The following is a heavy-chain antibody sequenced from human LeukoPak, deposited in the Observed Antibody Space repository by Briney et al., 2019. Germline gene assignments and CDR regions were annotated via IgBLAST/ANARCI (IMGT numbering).Heavy chain of an antibody. CDR3: ASSNWGSSGYYYNY. V-gene: IGHV4-34*01. CDR2: INHSGST. D-gene: IGHD3-22*01. Sequence: SETLSLTCTGSGGSISSYYWRWIRQPPGKGLEWIGEINHSGSTNYNPSLKSRVTISVDTSKNQFSLKLSSVTAADTAVYYCASSNWGSSGYYYNYWGQGTLVTVSS. CDR1: GGSISSYY. J-gene: IGHJ4*02.